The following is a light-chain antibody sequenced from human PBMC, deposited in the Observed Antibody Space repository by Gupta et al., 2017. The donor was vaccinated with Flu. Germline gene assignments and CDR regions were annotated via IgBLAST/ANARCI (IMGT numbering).Light chain of an antibody. Sequence: EVVLTQSPATLSLSPGERATLSCRASQSVSEYLVWYQQKPGQAPRLLILDASNRAAGIPARFSGTGSGTDFTLTISNLESEDYAVYDCQQRSKWPPTFGQGTRLEIK. CDR1: QSVSEY. CDR3: QQRSKWPPT. CDR2: DAS. J-gene: IGKJ5*01. V-gene: IGKV3-11*01.